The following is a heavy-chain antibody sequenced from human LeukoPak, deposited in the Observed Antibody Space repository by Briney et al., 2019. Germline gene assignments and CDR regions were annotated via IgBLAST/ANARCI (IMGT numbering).Heavy chain of an antibody. Sequence: ASVKVSCKASGYTFTGYYMHWVRQAPGQGLEWMGWINPNSGGTNYAQKLQGRVTMTRDTSISTAYMELSRLRSDDTAVYYCARGPPLDPITSDYYGMDVWGQGTTVTVSS. CDR1: GYTFTGYY. D-gene: IGHD1-14*01. CDR2: INPNSGGT. V-gene: IGHV1-2*02. J-gene: IGHJ6*02. CDR3: ARGPPLDPITSDYYGMDV.